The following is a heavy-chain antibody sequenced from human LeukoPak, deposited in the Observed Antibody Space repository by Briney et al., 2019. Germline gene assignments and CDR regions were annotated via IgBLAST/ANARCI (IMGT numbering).Heavy chain of an antibody. CDR3: AKGYGDYPYYFDY. CDR1: GFTFSSYA. D-gene: IGHD4-17*01. V-gene: IGHV3-23*01. CDR2: ISGSGGST. Sequence: GGSLRLSCAASGFTFSSYAMSWVRQAPGKGLEWVSAISGSGGSTYYVDSVKGRFTISRDNSENTLYLQMNSLRAEDTAVYYCAKGYGDYPYYFDYWGQGTLVTVSS. J-gene: IGHJ4*02.